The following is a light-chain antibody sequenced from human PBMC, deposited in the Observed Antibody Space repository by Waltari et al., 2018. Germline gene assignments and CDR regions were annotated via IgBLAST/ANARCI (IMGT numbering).Light chain of an antibody. CDR1: QGISSY. CDR3: RQYYSFPWT. Sequence: VIRMTHSSSLLSPSTVYIVAISCRMSQGISSYLAWYQQKPGKAPELLIYAASTLQSRVPSRCSGSRSGTDFTLTISCLQSEDFATYYCRQYYSFPWTFGQGTKVEIK. J-gene: IGKJ1*01. CDR2: AAS. V-gene: IGKV1D-8*01.